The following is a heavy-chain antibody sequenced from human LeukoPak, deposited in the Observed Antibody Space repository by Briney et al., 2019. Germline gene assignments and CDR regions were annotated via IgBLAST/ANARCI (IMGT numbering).Heavy chain of an antibody. CDR2: INPNDGSA. Sequence: ASVKVSCKASGGTFTSYYMHWVRQAPGQGLEWMGIINPNDGSASYARKFQGRVTMTRDTSTSTVYVELSSLRSEDTAVYYCARTSPHYYDSSGYLVYWGQGTLVTVSS. CDR1: GGTFTSYY. CDR3: ARTSPHYYDSSGYLVY. J-gene: IGHJ4*02. D-gene: IGHD3-22*01. V-gene: IGHV1-46*01.